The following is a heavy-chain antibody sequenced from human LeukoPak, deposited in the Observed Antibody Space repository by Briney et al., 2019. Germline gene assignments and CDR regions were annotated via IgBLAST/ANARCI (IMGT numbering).Heavy chain of an antibody. Sequence: PSETLSLTCAVSGGSITIGTWWTWVRQAPGQGLEWIGEVYYSGSPNYNSSLKSRVTISLGKTKNQFLLNLTSVTAADTAVYYCARGPRKWGQGTMVTVSS. CDR2: VYYSGSP. CDR3: ARGPRK. CDR1: GGSITIGTW. V-gene: IGHV4-4*02. J-gene: IGHJ3*01.